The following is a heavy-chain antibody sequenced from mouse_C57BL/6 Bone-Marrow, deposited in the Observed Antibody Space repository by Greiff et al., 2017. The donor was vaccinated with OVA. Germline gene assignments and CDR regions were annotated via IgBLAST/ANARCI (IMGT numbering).Heavy chain of an antibody. CDR1: GFSLTSYG. J-gene: IGHJ3*01. CDR3: AAYDYDGAWFAY. V-gene: IGHV2-4*01. CDR2: IWSGGST. D-gene: IGHD2-4*01. Sequence: VQLQQSGPGLVQPSQSLSITCTVSGFSLTSYGVHWVRQPPGKGLEWLGVIWSGGSTDYNAAFISRLSISKNNSKSQVFFKMNSLQADDTAIYYCAAYDYDGAWFAYWGQGTLVTVSA.